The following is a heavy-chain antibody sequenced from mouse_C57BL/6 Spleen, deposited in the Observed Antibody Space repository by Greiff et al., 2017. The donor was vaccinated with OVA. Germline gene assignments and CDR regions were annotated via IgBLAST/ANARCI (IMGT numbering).Heavy chain of an antibody. D-gene: IGHD2-4*01. Sequence: QVQLQQPGAELVRPGSSVKLSCKASGYTFTSYWMDWVKQRPGQGLEWIGNIYPSDSETHYNQKFKDKATLTVDKSSSTAYMQLSSLTSEDSAVCYCARGDYDYEVAYWGQGTLVTVSA. CDR2: IYPSDSET. CDR1: GYTFTSYW. J-gene: IGHJ3*01. CDR3: ARGDYDYEVAY. V-gene: IGHV1-61*01.